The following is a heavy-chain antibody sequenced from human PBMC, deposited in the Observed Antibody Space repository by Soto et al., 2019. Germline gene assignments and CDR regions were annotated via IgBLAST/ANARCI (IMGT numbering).Heavy chain of an antibody. D-gene: IGHD6-13*01. J-gene: IGHJ4*02. Sequence: GGSLRLSCAAPGFTFSSYAMSWVRQAPGKGLEWVSAISGSGGSTYYADSVKGRFTISRDNSKNTLYPQMNSLRAEDTAVYYCAKMAVAGTTFDYWGQGTLVTVSS. V-gene: IGHV3-23*01. CDR3: AKMAVAGTTFDY. CDR1: GFTFSSYA. CDR2: ISGSGGST.